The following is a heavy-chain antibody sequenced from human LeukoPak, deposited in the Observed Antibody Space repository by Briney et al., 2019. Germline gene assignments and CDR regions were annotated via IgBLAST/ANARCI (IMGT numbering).Heavy chain of an antibody. J-gene: IGHJ4*02. D-gene: IGHD1-26*01. CDR2: VYYSGST. V-gene: IGHV4-59*01. CDR3: ARIWYSGSYYVDY. Sequence: SETLSLTCTVSDGSITSYYWSWIRQTPGKGLEWIGYVYYSGSTDYNPSLKSRVTISIDTSKNQFSLKLSSVTTADTAVYYCARIWYSGSYYVDYWGQGTLVTVSS. CDR1: DGSITSYY.